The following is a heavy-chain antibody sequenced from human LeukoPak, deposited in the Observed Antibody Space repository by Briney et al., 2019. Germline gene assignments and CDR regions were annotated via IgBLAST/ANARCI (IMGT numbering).Heavy chain of an antibody. Sequence: GGSLRLSCAASGFTFSSYWMSWVRQAPGKGLEWVANIKQDGSEKYYVDSVKGRFTISRDNAKNSLYLQMNSLRAEDTAVYYCARKGPGYYYYMDVWGKGTTVTVSS. CDR2: IKQDGSEK. J-gene: IGHJ6*03. CDR1: GFTFSSYW. CDR3: ARKGPGYYYYMDV. V-gene: IGHV3-7*01.